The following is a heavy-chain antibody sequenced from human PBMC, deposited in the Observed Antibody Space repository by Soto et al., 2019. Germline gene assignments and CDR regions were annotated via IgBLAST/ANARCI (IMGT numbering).Heavy chain of an antibody. CDR1: GYTFTGYY. J-gene: IGHJ3*02. Sequence: SSVKVSCNASGYTFTGYYMHWVRQAPGQGLEWMGWINPNSGGTNYAQKFQGWVTMTRDTSISTAYMELSRLRSDDTAVYYCARSVTTVTTIGAFDIWGQGTMVTVSS. CDR3: ARSVTTVTTIGAFDI. V-gene: IGHV1-2*04. D-gene: IGHD4-17*01. CDR2: INPNSGGT.